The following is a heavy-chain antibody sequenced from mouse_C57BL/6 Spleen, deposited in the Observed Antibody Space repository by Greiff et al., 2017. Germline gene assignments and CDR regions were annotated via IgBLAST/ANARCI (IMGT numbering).Heavy chain of an antibody. Sequence: EVQGVESGGGLVQPKGSLKLSCAASGFTFNTYAMHWVRQAPGKGLEWVASIRSKSSNYATYYTVSVKVRFTISRDDSQSMLHLQMNNLKTEDTARYYCLRDLDYGNYWYFDVWGTGTTVTVSS. J-gene: IGHJ1*03. V-gene: IGHV10-3*01. CDR3: LRDLDYGNYWYFDV. CDR2: IRSKSSNYAT. CDR1: GFTFNTYA. D-gene: IGHD2-1*01.